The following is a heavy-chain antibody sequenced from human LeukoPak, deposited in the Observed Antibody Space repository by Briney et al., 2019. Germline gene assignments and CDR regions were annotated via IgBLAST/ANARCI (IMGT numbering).Heavy chain of an antibody. V-gene: IGHV3-21*01. D-gene: IGHD2-2*01. Sequence: PGGSLRLSCAASGFTFSSYTMNWVRQAPGKGLEWVSSISSTSDYIYYADSVKARFTISRDNAKNSLYLQMNSLGSEDTAMYYCAREGFPPGVLHWGQGTLVTVSS. CDR1: GFTFSSYT. CDR2: ISSTSDYI. CDR3: AREGFPPGVLH. J-gene: IGHJ1*01.